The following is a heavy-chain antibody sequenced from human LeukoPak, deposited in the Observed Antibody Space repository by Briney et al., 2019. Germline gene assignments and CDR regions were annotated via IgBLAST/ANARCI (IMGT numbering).Heavy chain of an antibody. Sequence: GGSLRLSCAVSGITFSSYWMHWVRQDPGRGLLWVPRINTQDTYTNYADSVKGRFTISRDNAKNTLYLQMSSLRADDTAVYYCVIDLGDYNDFWGQGTLVSVSS. CDR2: INTQDTYT. CDR3: VIDLGDYNDF. D-gene: IGHD2-15*01. CDR1: GITFSSYW. J-gene: IGHJ4*02. V-gene: IGHV3-74*01.